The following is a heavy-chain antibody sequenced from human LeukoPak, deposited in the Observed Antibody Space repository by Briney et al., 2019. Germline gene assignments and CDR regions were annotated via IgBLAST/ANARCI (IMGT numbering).Heavy chain of an antibody. CDR2: MNPNSGNT. D-gene: IGHD1-14*01. V-gene: IGHV1-8*01. CDR3: AKGHARNVREPDY. Sequence: ASVKVSCKASGYTFTSYEINWVRQATGQGLEWMGWMNPNSGNTGYAQKFQGRVTMTRNTSISTAYMELSSMRAEDTALYYCAKGHARNVREPDYWGQGTLVTVSS. CDR1: GYTFTSYE. J-gene: IGHJ4*02.